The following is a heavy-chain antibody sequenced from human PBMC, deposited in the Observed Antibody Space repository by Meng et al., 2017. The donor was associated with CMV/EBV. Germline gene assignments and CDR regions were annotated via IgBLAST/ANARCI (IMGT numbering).Heavy chain of an antibody. V-gene: IGHV1-69*04. CDR2: IIPILGIA. CDR1: GGTFSSYT. Sequence: SVKVSCKASGGTFSSYTIRWVRQAPGQGLEWMGRIIPILGIANYAQKFQGRVTITADKSTSTAYMELSSLRSEDTAVYYCARDIITIFGVVKGGMDVWGQGTTVTVSS. CDR3: ARDIITIFGVVKGGMDV. J-gene: IGHJ6*02. D-gene: IGHD3-3*01.